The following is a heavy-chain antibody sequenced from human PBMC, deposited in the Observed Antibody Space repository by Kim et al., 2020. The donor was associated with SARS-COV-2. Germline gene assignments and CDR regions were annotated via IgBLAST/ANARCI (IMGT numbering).Heavy chain of an antibody. CDR2: SYT. Sequence: SYTTYADSVKVRFTISRDNAKNSLYLQMNSLRAEDTAVYYCARDRNGMDVWGQGTTVTVSS. CDR3: ARDRNGMDV. V-gene: IGHV3-11*05. J-gene: IGHJ6*02.